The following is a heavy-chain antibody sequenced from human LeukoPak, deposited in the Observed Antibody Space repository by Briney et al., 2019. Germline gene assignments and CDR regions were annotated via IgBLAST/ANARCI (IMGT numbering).Heavy chain of an antibody. J-gene: IGHJ4*02. CDR2: FYYSGST. D-gene: IGHD6-6*01. CDR3: ARRTYSSSSGFDY. V-gene: IGHV4-59*08. Sequence: SETLSLTCTVSGGSISSYYWSWIRQPPGKGLEWIGCFYYSGSTVYNPSLKSRVTISVDTSKNQFSLKLSSVTAADTAVYYCARRTYSSSSGFDYWGRGTLVTVSS. CDR1: GGSISSYY.